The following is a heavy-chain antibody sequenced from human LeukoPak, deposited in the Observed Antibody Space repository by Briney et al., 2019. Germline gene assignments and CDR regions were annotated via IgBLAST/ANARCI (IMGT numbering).Heavy chain of an antibody. CDR1: GFTFSSYA. CDR3: ARGQVTTVTRLASFDI. Sequence: PGGSLRLSCAASGFTFSSYAMSWIRQAPGKGLEWVANINQDGSEKYYVDSVKGRFTISRDYGKKSLYLQMNSLSAEDTAVYYCARGQVTTVTRLASFDIWGQGTMVTVS. J-gene: IGHJ3*02. CDR2: INQDGSEK. D-gene: IGHD4-17*01. V-gene: IGHV3-7*04.